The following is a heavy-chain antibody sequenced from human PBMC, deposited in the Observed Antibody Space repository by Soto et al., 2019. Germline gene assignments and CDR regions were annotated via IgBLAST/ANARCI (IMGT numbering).Heavy chain of an antibody. V-gene: IGHV4-30-4*01. J-gene: IGHJ4*02. CDR3: ARSPYSYGFNL. CDR2: IFYSGSA. Sequence: QVQLQESGPGLVKPSQTLSLTCTVSGGSVSSDDHYWNWIRQPPGKGLEWIGYIFYSGSAFYNPSLQSRVTISVDTSNNQFSLKMTSVTAADTAVYYCARSPYSYGFNLWGQGTLVTVSS. D-gene: IGHD5-18*01. CDR1: GGSVSSDDHY.